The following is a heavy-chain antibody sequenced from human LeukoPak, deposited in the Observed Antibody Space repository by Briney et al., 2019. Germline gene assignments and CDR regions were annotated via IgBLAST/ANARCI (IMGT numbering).Heavy chain of an antibody. J-gene: IGHJ5*02. D-gene: IGHD3-3*01. V-gene: IGHV4-59*08. Sequence: PSETLSLTCTVSGGSITSYYWSWIRQPPGKGLEWIGNIYYNGNTNYNPSLESRVTISVDTSKKQFSLKLSSVTAADTAVYYCARQVRITIFGVVIPYNWFDPWGQGTLVTVSS. CDR1: GGSITSYY. CDR2: IYYNGNT. CDR3: ARQVRITIFGVVIPYNWFDP.